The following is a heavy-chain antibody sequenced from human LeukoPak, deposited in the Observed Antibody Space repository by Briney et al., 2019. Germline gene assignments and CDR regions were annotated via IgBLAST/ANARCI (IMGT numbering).Heavy chain of an antibody. CDR3: ARGRLLWFGEFRVPYYFDY. V-gene: IGHV1-2*02. J-gene: IGHJ4*02. CDR2: INPNSGDT. CDR1: GYTFTGYY. D-gene: IGHD3-10*01. Sequence: ASVKVSCKASGYTFTGYYMQWVRQAPGQGLEWMGWINPNSGDTNYAQKFQGRVTMTTDTSTSTAYMELRSLRSDDTAVYYCARGRLLWFGEFRVPYYFDYWGQGTLVTVSS.